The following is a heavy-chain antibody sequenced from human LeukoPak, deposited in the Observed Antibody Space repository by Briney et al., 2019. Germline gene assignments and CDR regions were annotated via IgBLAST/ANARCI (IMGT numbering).Heavy chain of an antibody. D-gene: IGHD3-10*02. J-gene: IGHJ5*02. CDR3: ATDLECSLS. CDR1: GYSLSSQS. CDR2: FALEDGHT. V-gene: IGHV1-24*01. Sequence: GASVKVSCKVYGYSLSSQSIHWVRQAPGKGLEWMGGFALEDGHTIYAQKFQGRVTMTEDTSTDTAYMELSSLTSEDTAFYYCATDLECSLSWGQGTLVTVSS.